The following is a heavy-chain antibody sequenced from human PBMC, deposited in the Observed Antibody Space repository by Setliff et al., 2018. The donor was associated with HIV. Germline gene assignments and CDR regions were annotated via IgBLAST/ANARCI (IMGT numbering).Heavy chain of an antibody. Sequence: PGGSLRLSCAASGFNFANAWMSWVRQAPGKGPEWIGRFKSETDGGTIDYAAPVKGRFTISRDDSRNTLYLQLNSLRTDDTALYYCTVLGANSFELWGQGTMVT. V-gene: IGHV3-15*01. CDR1: GFNFANAW. J-gene: IGHJ3*01. D-gene: IGHD1-26*01. CDR2: FKSETDGGTI. CDR3: TVLGANSFEL.